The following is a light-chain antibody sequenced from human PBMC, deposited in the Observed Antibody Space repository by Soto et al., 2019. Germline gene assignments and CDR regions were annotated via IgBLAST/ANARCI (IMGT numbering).Light chain of an antibody. Sequence: EIVLTQSPATLSLSPGERATLSCRASQSVSSYLAWYQQKPGQAPRLLIYDASNSATGIPARYSGSGSGTDFALNISSLEREDFAVYYCQQRSNWPPMYTFGQGTKLEIK. CDR2: DAS. CDR1: QSVSSY. CDR3: QQRSNWPPMYT. J-gene: IGKJ2*01. V-gene: IGKV3-11*01.